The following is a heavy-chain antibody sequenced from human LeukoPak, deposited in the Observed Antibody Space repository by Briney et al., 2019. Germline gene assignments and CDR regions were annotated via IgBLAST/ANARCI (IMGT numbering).Heavy chain of an antibody. D-gene: IGHD3-22*01. J-gene: IGHJ3*02. CDR3: ARVATMIVVVTPDAFDI. CDR1: GGSISNSNW. CDR2: IYHSGST. Sequence: PSGTLSLTCAVSGGSISNSNWWSWVRQPPGKGLEWIGEIYHSGSTNYNPSLKSRVTISVDTSKNQFSLKLSSVTAADTAVYYCARVATMIVVVTPDAFDIWGQGTMVTVSS. V-gene: IGHV4-4*02.